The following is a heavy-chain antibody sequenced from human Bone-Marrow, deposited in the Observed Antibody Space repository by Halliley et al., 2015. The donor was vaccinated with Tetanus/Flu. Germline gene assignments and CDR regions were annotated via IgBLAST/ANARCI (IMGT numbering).Heavy chain of an antibody. Sequence: YIGTRGSPIYYAESVKGRFTISRDDAKNSMSLQMNSLRDDDTAVYYCARVDFWSGYPRYGMDVWGQGTTVTVSS. CDR3: ARVDFWSGYPRYGMDV. D-gene: IGHD3-3*01. CDR2: IGTRGSPI. J-gene: IGHJ6*02. V-gene: IGHV3-48*02.